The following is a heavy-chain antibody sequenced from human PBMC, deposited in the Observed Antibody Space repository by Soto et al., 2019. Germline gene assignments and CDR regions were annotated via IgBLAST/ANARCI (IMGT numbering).Heavy chain of an antibody. CDR1: GFTFSSYS. D-gene: IGHD3-3*01. Sequence: GGSLRLSCAASGFTFSSYSMNWVRQAPGKGLEWVSYISSSSTIYYADSVKGRFTISRDNAKNSLYLQMNSLRAEDTAVYYCARAIPLRFLEWLFDYWGQGTLVTVSS. J-gene: IGHJ4*02. CDR3: ARAIPLRFLEWLFDY. V-gene: IGHV3-48*01. CDR2: ISSSSTI.